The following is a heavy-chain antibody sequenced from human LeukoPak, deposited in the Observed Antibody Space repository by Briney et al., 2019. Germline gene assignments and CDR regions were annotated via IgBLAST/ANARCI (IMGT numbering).Heavy chain of an antibody. Sequence: PSETLSLTCAVYGGSFSGYYWSWIRQPPGKGLEWIGEINHSGSTNYNPSLKSRVTISVDKSKNQFSLKLTSVTAADTAVYYCARVPTVTFFDYWGQGTLVTVSS. CDR3: ARVPTVTFFDY. J-gene: IGHJ4*02. D-gene: IGHD4-17*01. V-gene: IGHV4-34*01. CDR2: INHSGST. CDR1: GGSFSGYY.